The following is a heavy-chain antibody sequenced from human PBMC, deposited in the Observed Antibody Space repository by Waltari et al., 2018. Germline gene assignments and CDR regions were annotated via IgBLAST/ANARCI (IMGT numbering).Heavy chain of an antibody. CDR2: IYYSVIT. CDR3: ARGVGIAAAVIYYYYMDV. V-gene: IGHV4-59*01. D-gene: IGHD6-13*01. Sequence: QVQLQESGPGLVKPSETLSLTCTVSGGSISSYYWSWIRQPPGKGLEWIGYIYYSVITNYIPSLRCRVTISVDTSKNQFSLKLSSVPAADTAVYYCARGVGIAAAVIYYYYMDVWGKGTTVTVSS. J-gene: IGHJ6*03. CDR1: GGSISSYY.